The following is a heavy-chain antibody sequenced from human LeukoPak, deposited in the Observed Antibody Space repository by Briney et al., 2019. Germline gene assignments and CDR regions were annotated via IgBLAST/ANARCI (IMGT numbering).Heavy chain of an antibody. V-gene: IGHV4-4*07. D-gene: IGHD3-10*01. J-gene: IGHJ5*02. CDR2: IYTTGST. Sequence: SSETLSLTCTVSGGSIGSYYWSWIRQPVGKGLEWIGHIYTTGSTNYNPSLKSGVTMSVDTSKNQFSLNLTSVTAADTAVYYCVRSPLSDYSRTYWWFDPWGQGTLVTVSS. CDR3: VRSPLSDYSRTYWWFDP. CDR1: GGSIGSYY.